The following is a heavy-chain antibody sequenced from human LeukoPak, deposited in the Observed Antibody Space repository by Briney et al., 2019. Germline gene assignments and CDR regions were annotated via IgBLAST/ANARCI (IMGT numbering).Heavy chain of an antibody. J-gene: IGHJ3*02. V-gene: IGHV3-21*01. D-gene: IGHD5-24*01. CDR2: ISSSSSYI. Sequence: GGSLRLSCAASGFTFSSYSMNWVRQAPGKGLEWVSSISSSSSYIYYADSVKGRFTISRDNAKNSLYLQMNSLRAEDTAVYYCASQMATIKAFDIWGQGTMVTVSS. CDR1: GFTFSSYS. CDR3: ASQMATIKAFDI.